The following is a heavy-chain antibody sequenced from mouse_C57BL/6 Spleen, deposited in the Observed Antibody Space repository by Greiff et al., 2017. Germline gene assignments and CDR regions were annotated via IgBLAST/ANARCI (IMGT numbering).Heavy chain of an antibody. CDR3: ARRGDLLYYAMDY. J-gene: IGHJ4*01. V-gene: IGHV1-50*01. Sequence: QVQLQQPGAELVKPGASVKLSCKASGYTFTSYWMQWVKQRPGQGLEWIGEIDPSDSYTNYNQKFKGKATLTVDTSSSTAYMQLSSLTSEDSAVYYCARRGDLLYYAMDYWGQGTSVTVSS. CDR1: GYTFTSYW. D-gene: IGHD2-1*01. CDR2: IDPSDSYT.